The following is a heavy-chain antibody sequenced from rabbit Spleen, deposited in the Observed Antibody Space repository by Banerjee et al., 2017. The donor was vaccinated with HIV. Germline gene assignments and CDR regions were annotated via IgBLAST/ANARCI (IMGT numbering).Heavy chain of an antibody. CDR1: GFDFSSSYW. CDR3: ARDTSSSFSSYGMDL. Sequence: QEQLEESGGGLVKPEGSLTLTCTAAGFDFSSSYWICWVRQAPGKGPEWIACIYNGDGSTWYASWAKGRFTFSKTSSTTVTLQMTSLTAADTATYFCARDTSSSFSSYGMDLWGQGTLVTVS. CDR2: IYNGDGST. V-gene: IGHV1S45*01. D-gene: IGHD1-1*01. J-gene: IGHJ6*01.